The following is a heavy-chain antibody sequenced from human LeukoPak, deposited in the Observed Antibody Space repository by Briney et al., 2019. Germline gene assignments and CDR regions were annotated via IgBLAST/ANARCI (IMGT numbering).Heavy chain of an antibody. CDR2: IKQDGSEE. D-gene: IGHD3-3*01. V-gene: IGHV3-7*01. CDR1: GFTFSSYW. Sequence: PGGSLRLSCAASGFTFSSYWMSWVRQAPGKGLEWVANIKQDGSEEYYVDSVKGRFTISRDNAKNSLYLQMNSLRAEDTAVYYCARDATVYYDFWSGYTTNWGQGTLVTVSS. J-gene: IGHJ4*02. CDR3: ARDATVYYDFWSGYTTN.